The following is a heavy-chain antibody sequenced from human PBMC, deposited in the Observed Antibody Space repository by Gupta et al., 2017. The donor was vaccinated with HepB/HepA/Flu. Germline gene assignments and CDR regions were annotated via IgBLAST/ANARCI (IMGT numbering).Heavy chain of an antibody. CDR3: ARDPHYDSSGYYYDY. V-gene: IGHV1-46*01. Sequence: QVQLVQSGAAVKKPGASVKVSCQASGYTFTSYYLHWVRQNAGQGLEWMGLINHSGDTTNYAQKFQGRVTMTRDTSTSTVYMELSSLRSEDTAMYYCARDPHYDSSGYYYDYWGQGTLVTVSS. D-gene: IGHD3-22*01. CDR2: INHSGDTT. J-gene: IGHJ4*02. CDR1: GYTFTSYY.